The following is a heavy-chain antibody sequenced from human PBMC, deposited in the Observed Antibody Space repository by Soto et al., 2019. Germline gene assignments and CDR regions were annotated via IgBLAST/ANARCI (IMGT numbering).Heavy chain of an antibody. Sequence: ASVKVSCKASGYTFTSYGISWVRQAPGQGLEWMGWISAYNGNTNYAQKLQGRVTMTTDTSTSTAYMELRSLRSDDTAVYYCARIGFGIPYYYYYMDVWGKGTTVTVSS. CDR1: GYTFTSYG. CDR2: ISAYNGNT. V-gene: IGHV1-18*01. D-gene: IGHD3-16*01. J-gene: IGHJ6*03. CDR3: ARIGFGIPYYYYYMDV.